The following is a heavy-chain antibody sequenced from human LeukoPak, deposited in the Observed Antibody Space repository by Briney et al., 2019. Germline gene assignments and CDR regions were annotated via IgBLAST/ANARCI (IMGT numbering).Heavy chain of an antibody. J-gene: IGHJ4*02. CDR2: INHSGST. CDR3: ARPRSGY. V-gene: IGHV4-39*07. CDR1: GGSISSSSYY. D-gene: IGHD3-10*01. Sequence: PSETLSLTCTVSGGSISSSSYYWGWIRQPPGKGLEWIGEINHSGSTNYNPSLKSRVTISVDTSKNQFSLKLSSVTAADTAVYYCARPRSGYWGQGTLVTVSS.